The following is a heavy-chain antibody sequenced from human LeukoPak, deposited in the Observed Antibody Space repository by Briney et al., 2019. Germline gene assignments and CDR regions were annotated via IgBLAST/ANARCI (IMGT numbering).Heavy chain of an antibody. CDR1: GVSISSYY. CDR3: ARGQGRYYGSGVFDY. CDR2: IYTSGST. V-gene: IGHV4-4*07. D-gene: IGHD3-10*01. J-gene: IGHJ4*02. Sequence: SSETLSLTCTVSGVSISSYYWSWIRQPAGKGLEWIGRIYTSGSTNYNPSLKSRVTISVDTSKNQFSLKLSSVTAADTAVYYCARGQGRYYGSGVFDYWGQGTLVTVSS.